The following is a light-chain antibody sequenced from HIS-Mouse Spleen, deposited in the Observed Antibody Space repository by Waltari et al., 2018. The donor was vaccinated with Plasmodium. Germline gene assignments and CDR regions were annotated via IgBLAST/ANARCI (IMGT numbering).Light chain of an antibody. CDR2: EGS. CDR3: CSYAGSSTFV. Sequence: QSALTQPASVSGSPGQSITISCTGTSSDVGSYNLVSWYQQHPGKAPKLMSYEGSKRPSGVSNRFAGSKSGTTAVLTISGLQAEDEADYYCCSYAGSSTFVFGGGTKLTVL. CDR1: SSDVGSYNL. J-gene: IGLJ3*02. V-gene: IGLV2-23*03.